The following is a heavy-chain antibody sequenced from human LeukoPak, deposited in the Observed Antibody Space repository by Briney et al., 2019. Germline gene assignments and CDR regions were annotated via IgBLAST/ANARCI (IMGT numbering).Heavy chain of an antibody. D-gene: IGHD5-12*01. J-gene: IGHJ4*02. V-gene: IGHV4-59*08. CDR2: IYYSGST. CDR3: ASEGSSGYVDY. CDR1: GGSISSYY. Sequence: SETLSLTCIVSGGSISSYYWSWIRQPPGRGLEWIGCIYYSGSTNYNPSLKSRVTISVDTSKNQFSLKLSSVTAADTAVYYCASEGSSGYVDYWGQGTLVTVSS.